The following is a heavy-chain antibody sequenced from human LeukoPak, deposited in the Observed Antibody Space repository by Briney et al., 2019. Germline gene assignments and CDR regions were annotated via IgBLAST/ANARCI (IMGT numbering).Heavy chain of an antibody. J-gene: IGHJ4*02. Sequence: GRSLRLSCAASGFTFSSYGMHWVRQAPGKGLEWVAVISYVGSNKYYADSVKGRFTISRDNSKNTLYLQMNSLRAEDTAVYYCAKDLYYYGSGSYYVFDYWGQGTLVTVSS. CDR1: GFTFSSYG. D-gene: IGHD3-10*01. V-gene: IGHV3-30*18. CDR3: AKDLYYYGSGSYYVFDY. CDR2: ISYVGSNK.